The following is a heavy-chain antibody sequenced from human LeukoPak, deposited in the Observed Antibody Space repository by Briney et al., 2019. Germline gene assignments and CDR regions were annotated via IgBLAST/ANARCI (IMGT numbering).Heavy chain of an antibody. CDR3: ARDVTLYCSGGSCYSGDY. Sequence: ASVEVSCKASGYTFTSYYMHWVRQAPGQGLEWMGIINPSGGSTSYAQKFQGRVTMTRDTSTSTVYMELSSLRSEDTAVYYCARDVTLYCSGGSCYSGDYWGQGTLVTVSS. D-gene: IGHD2-15*01. V-gene: IGHV1-46*01. CDR2: INPSGGST. J-gene: IGHJ4*02. CDR1: GYTFTSYY.